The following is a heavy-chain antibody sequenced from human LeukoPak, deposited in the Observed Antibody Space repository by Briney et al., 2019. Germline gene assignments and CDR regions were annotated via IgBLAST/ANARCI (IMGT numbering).Heavy chain of an antibody. Sequence: ASVKVSCKASGYTFTSYAMHWVRQAPGQRLEWMGWISAYNGNTNYAQKLQGRVTMTTDTSTSTAYMELRSLRSDDTAVYYCARAVRSGSMRSYYYYMDVWGKGTTVTVSS. V-gene: IGHV1-18*01. J-gene: IGHJ6*03. CDR3: ARAVRSGSMRSYYYYMDV. D-gene: IGHD1-26*01. CDR1: GYTFTSYA. CDR2: ISAYNGNT.